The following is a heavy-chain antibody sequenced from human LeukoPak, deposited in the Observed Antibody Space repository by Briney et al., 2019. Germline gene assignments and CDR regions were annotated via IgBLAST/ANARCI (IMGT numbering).Heavy chain of an antibody. Sequence: GESLKISCKGSGYTFSNYWIAWVRQMPGKGLEWVEIIYPGDSDTRYSPSFQGQVTISADKSLSTTYLQWSSLKASDTAMYYCARRTSGCDYWGQGTLVTVSS. J-gene: IGHJ4*02. CDR3: ARRTSGCDY. D-gene: IGHD6-19*01. CDR2: IYPGDSDT. V-gene: IGHV5-51*01. CDR1: GYTFSNYW.